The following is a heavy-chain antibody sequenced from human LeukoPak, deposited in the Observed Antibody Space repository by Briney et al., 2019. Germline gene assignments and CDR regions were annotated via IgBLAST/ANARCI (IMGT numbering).Heavy chain of an antibody. CDR3: AKDPSVPRRVVPAAISFDY. CDR1: GFTFSSYA. CDR2: ISCSGGST. J-gene: IGHJ4*02. Sequence: GGSLRLSCAASGFTFSSYAMSWVRQAPGKGLEWVSAISCSGGSTYYADSVKGRFTISRDNSKNTLYLQMNSLRAEDTAVYYCAKDPSVPRRVVPAAISFDYWGQGTLVTVSS. D-gene: IGHD2-2*01. V-gene: IGHV3-23*01.